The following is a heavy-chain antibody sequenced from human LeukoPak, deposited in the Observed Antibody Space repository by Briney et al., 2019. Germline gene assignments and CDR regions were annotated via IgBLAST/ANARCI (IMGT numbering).Heavy chain of an antibody. Sequence: PGGSLRLSCAASGFTFSSYWMSWVRQAPGKGLEWVSVIYSGGSTYYADSVKGRFTISRDNSKNTLYLQMNSLRAEDTAVYYCARVRVEQWLEIYYFDYWGQGTLVTVSS. CDR1: GFTFSSYW. CDR2: IYSGGST. CDR3: ARVRVEQWLEIYYFDY. D-gene: IGHD6-19*01. V-gene: IGHV3-66*01. J-gene: IGHJ4*02.